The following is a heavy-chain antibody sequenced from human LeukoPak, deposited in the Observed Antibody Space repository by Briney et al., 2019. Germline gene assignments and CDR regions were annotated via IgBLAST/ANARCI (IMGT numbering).Heavy chain of an antibody. CDR1: GFTFSSYG. CDR3: AKVRDTRDWYKDAFDI. V-gene: IGHV3-33*06. D-gene: IGHD6-19*01. Sequence: HTGGSLRLSCAASGFTFSSYGMHWVRQAPGKGLEWVAVIWYDGSNKYYADSVKGRFTISRDNSKNTLYLQMNSLRAEDTAMYYCAKVRDTRDWYKDAFDIWGQGTRVTVSS. J-gene: IGHJ3*02. CDR2: IWYDGSNK.